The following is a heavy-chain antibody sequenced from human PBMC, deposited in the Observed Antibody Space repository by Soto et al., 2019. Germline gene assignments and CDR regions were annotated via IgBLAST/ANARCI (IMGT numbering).Heavy chain of an antibody. V-gene: IGHV3-9*01. D-gene: IGHD5-12*01. CDR3: ARCGYSGYDPGEDYYYYMDV. CDR1: GFTFDDYA. J-gene: IGHJ6*03. Sequence: GGSLRLSCAASGFTFDDYAMHWVRQAPGKGLEWVSGISWNSGSIGYADSVKGRFTISRDNAKNSLYLQMNSLRAEDTALYYCARCGYSGYDPGEDYYYYMDVWGKGTTVTVSS. CDR2: ISWNSGSI.